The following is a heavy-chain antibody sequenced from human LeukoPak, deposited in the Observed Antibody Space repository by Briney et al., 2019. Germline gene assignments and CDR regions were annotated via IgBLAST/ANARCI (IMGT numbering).Heavy chain of an antibody. CDR3: ASKRGYSYGFWEDY. D-gene: IGHD5-18*01. Sequence: SETLSLTFAVYGGSFSGYYWSWIRQPPGKGLEWIGEINHSGSTNYNPSLKSRVTISVDTSKNQFSLKLSSVTAADTAVYYCASKRGYSYGFWEDYWGQGTLVTVSS. J-gene: IGHJ4*02. CDR2: INHSGST. CDR1: GGSFSGYY. V-gene: IGHV4-34*01.